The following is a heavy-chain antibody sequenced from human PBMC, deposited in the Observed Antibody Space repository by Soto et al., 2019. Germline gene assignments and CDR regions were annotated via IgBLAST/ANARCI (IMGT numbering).Heavy chain of an antibody. CDR1: GFSFSSYS. Sequence: EVQLVESGGGLVKPGGSLRLSCAASGFSFSSYSMNWVRQAPGKGLEWVSSISSSSSYIYYADSVKGRFTISRDNAKNSLYLQMYSLRAEDTAVYYCARDWGGEGTFDYWGQGTLVTVSS. CDR3: ARDWGGEGTFDY. J-gene: IGHJ4*02. V-gene: IGHV3-21*01. D-gene: IGHD3-16*01. CDR2: ISSSSSYI.